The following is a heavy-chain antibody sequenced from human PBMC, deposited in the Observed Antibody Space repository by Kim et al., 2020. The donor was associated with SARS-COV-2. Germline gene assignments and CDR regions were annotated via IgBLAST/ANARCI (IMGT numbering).Heavy chain of an antibody. CDR2: IKSKTDGGTT. CDR1: GFTFSNAW. Sequence: GGSLRLSCAASGFTFSNAWMSGVRQAPGKGLEWVGRIKSKTDGGTTDYAAPVKGRFTISRDDSKNTLYLQMNSLKTEDTAVYYCTTGGLWFGELGAFDIWGQGTMVTVSS. J-gene: IGHJ3*02. CDR3: TTGGLWFGELGAFDI. V-gene: IGHV3-15*01. D-gene: IGHD3-10*01.